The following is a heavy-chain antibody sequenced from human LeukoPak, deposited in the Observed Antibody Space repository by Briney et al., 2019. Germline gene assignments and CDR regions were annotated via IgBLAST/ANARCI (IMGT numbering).Heavy chain of an antibody. CDR3: ARGSGSGAYYYYGMDV. J-gene: IGHJ6*02. V-gene: IGHV3-13*01. CDR1: GFTFSSYD. CDR2: IGTAGDT. Sequence: PGGSLRLSCAASGFTFSSYDMHWVRQATGKGLEWVSAIGTAGDTYYPGSVKGRFTISRENAKNSLYLQMNSLRAGDTAVYYCARGSGSGAYYYYGMDVWGQGTTVTVSS. D-gene: IGHD3-10*01.